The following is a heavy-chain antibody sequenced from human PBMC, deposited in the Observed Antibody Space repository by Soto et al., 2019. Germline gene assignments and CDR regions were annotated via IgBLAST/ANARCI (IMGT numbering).Heavy chain of an antibody. V-gene: IGHV3-21*01. CDR3: VRGYGDYVYQREDY. CDR1: GFTFSSYS. CDR2: ISSSSSYI. D-gene: IGHD4-17*01. J-gene: IGHJ4*02. Sequence: PGGSLRLSCAASGFTFSSYSMNWVRQAPGKGLEWVSSISSSSSYIYYADSVKGRFTISRDNAKNSLYLQMNSLRAEDTAVYYCVRGYGDYVYQREDYWGQGTLVTVSS.